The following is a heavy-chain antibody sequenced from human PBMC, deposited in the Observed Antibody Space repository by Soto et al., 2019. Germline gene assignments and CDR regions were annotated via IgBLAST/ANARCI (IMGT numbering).Heavy chain of an antibody. V-gene: IGHV3-30*18. D-gene: IGHD2-15*01. CDR3: AKGAGYCSGGSCYSVTVHYYYYMDV. Sequence: QVQLVESGGGVVQPGRSLRLSCAASGFTFSSYGMHWVRQAPGKGLEWVAVISYDGSNKYYADSVKGRFTISRDNSKYTLYLQMNSLRAEDTAVYYCAKGAGYCSGGSCYSVTVHYYYYMDVWGKGTTVTVSS. J-gene: IGHJ6*03. CDR2: ISYDGSNK. CDR1: GFTFSSYG.